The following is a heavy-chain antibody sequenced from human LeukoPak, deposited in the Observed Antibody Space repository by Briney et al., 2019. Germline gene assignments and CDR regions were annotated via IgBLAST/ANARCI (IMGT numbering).Heavy chain of an antibody. J-gene: IGHJ4*02. V-gene: IGHV3-21*01. CDR3: ARGGLAGYSSGWYGSPALIDY. Sequence: GGSLRLSCAASGFTFSSYSMNWVRQAPGKGLEWVSSISSSSSYIYYADSVKGRFTISRDNAKNSLYLQVNSLRAEDTAVYYCARGGLAGYSSGWYGSPALIDYWGQGTLVTVSS. CDR1: GFTFSSYS. D-gene: IGHD6-19*01. CDR2: ISSSSSYI.